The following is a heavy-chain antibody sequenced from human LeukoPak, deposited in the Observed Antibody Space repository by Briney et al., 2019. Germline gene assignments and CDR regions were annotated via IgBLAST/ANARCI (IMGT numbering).Heavy chain of an antibody. CDR1: GFTFSDAW. CDR3: ARYYGDSGSQYYFDY. Sequence: GGSLRLSCAASGFTFSDAWMSWVCQAPGKGLEWVGRIKSKTDGGTTDYAAPVKGRFTISRDDSKNTLYLQMNSLKIEDTAVYYCARYYGDSGSQYYFDYWGQGTLVTVSS. V-gene: IGHV3-15*01. D-gene: IGHD3-22*01. J-gene: IGHJ4*02. CDR2: IKSKTDGGTT.